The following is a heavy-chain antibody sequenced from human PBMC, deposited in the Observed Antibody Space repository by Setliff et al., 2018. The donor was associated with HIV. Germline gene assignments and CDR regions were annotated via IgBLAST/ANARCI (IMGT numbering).Heavy chain of an antibody. CDR2: IYYSGST. J-gene: IGHJ6*02. CDR3: ARLRWAATAGTWDYYYYGMDV. V-gene: IGHV4-59*01. D-gene: IGHD6-13*01. Sequence: SETLSLTCTVFGGSISGYYWSWIRQPPGKGLEWIGYIYYSGSTNYNPSLKSRVTTSVDTSKNQFSLKLSSVTAADTAVYYCARLRWAATAGTWDYYYYGMDVWGQGTTVTVSS. CDR1: GGSISGYY.